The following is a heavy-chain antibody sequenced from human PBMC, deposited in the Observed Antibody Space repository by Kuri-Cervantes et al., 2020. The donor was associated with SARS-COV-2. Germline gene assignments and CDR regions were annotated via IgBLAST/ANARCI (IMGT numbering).Heavy chain of an antibody. Sequence: ESLKISCAASGFTVSSNYMSWVRQAPGKGLEWVSVIYSGGSTYYADSVQGRFTISRDNSKNTLYLQMNSLRVEDTAVYYCAREDRYGGNLNWFDPWGQGTLVTVSS. CDR1: GFTVSSNY. J-gene: IGHJ5*02. CDR3: AREDRYGGNLNWFDP. D-gene: IGHD1-26*01. V-gene: IGHV3-53*01. CDR2: IYSGGST.